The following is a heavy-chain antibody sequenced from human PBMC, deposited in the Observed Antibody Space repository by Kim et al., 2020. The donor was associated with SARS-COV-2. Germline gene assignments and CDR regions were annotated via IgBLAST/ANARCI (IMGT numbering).Heavy chain of an antibody. CDR3: ARDSGTWRGHYYYGMDV. D-gene: IGHD3-16*01. CDR1: GFTVSSNY. Sequence: GGSLRLSCAASGFTVSSNYMSWVRQAPGKGLEWVSVIYSGGSTYYADSVKGRFTISRDNSKNTLYLQMNSLRAEDTAVYYCARDSGTWRGHYYYGMDVWGQGTTVTVSS. CDR2: IYSGGST. V-gene: IGHV3-53*01. J-gene: IGHJ6*02.